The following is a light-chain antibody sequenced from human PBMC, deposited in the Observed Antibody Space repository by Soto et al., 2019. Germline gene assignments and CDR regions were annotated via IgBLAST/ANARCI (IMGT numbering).Light chain of an antibody. CDR2: GNS. CDR3: QSYDSSSVV. CDR1: SSNIGAGYD. Sequence: QSVLTQPPSVSGAPGQRVTISCTGSSSNIGAGYDVHWYQQLPGPAPKLLIYGNSNRPSGVPDRFSGSKSGTSASLAIPGLQAEDEADYYCQSYDSSSVVFGGGTKLTVL. J-gene: IGLJ2*01. V-gene: IGLV1-40*01.